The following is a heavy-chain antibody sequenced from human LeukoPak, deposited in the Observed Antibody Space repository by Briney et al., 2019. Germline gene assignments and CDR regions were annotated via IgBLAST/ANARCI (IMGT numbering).Heavy chain of an antibody. J-gene: IGHJ3*02. Sequence: PGRSLTLSCATSGFTFSSYGFHWVRQAPGKGVEWVAAIWYDGSQEYYADSVKGRFTISRDTSKNTLYLQMNSLRAEDTAVYYCARDPSRYAFDIWGQGTMVTVSS. CDR3: ARDPSRYAFDI. V-gene: IGHV3-33*01. CDR1: GFTFSSYG. CDR2: IWYDGSQE.